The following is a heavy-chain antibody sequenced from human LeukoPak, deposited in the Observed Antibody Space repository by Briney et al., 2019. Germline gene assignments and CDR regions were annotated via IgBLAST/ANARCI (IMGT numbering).Heavy chain of an antibody. CDR2: MSYDGSNK. CDR1: GFTFSSYA. V-gene: IGHV3-30*04. D-gene: IGHD6-19*01. CDR3: ARDPNLQWLARSLYYYYYGMDV. Sequence: GGSLRLSCAASGFTFSSYAMHWVRQAPGKGLEWVAVMSYDGSNKYYADSVKGRFTISRDNSKNTLYLQMNSLRAEDTAVYYCARDPNLQWLARSLYYYYYGMDVWGQGTTVTVSS. J-gene: IGHJ6*02.